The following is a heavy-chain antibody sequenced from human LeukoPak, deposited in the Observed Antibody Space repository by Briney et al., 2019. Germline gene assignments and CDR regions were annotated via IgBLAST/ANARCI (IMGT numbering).Heavy chain of an antibody. CDR1: GGTFSSYA. CDR3: ARDLGSIGGSFY. CDR2: IIPIFGTA. D-gene: IGHD2-15*01. J-gene: IGHJ4*02. Sequence: SVKVSCKASGGTFSSYAISWVRQAPGQGLEWMGGIIPIFGTANYAQKFQGRVTITADKSTSTAYMELSSLRSEDTAVYYCARDLGSIGGSFYWGQGTLVTVSS. V-gene: IGHV1-69*06.